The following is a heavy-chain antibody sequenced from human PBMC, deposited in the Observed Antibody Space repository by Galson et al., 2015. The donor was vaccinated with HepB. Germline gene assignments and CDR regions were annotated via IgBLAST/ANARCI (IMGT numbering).Heavy chain of an antibody. CDR3: ARARYSTSPPDF. Sequence: SVKVSCKASGYTFSLYGVTWARQAPGQGLEWLGWISVYNGDTHYAQNVQGRVTMTTDTSMSTAYMELRSLRSDDTAVYYCARARYSTSPPDFWGQGTLVTVSS. V-gene: IGHV1-18*01. D-gene: IGHD2/OR15-2a*01. CDR1: GYTFSLYG. CDR2: ISVYNGDT. J-gene: IGHJ4*02.